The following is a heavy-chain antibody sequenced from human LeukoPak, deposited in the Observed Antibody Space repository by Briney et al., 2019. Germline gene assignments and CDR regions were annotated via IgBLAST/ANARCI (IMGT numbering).Heavy chain of an antibody. V-gene: IGHV4-34*01. CDR2: INHSGST. D-gene: IGHD3-10*01. J-gene: IGHJ4*02. CDR1: GGSFSGYY. Sequence: SETLSLTCAVYGGSFSGYYWSWIRQPPGKGLEWIGEINHSGSTNYNPSLKSRVTISVDTSKNQFSLKLSSVTAADTAVYYCARSLGGGGDYWGQGTLVTVSS. CDR3: ARSLGGGGDY.